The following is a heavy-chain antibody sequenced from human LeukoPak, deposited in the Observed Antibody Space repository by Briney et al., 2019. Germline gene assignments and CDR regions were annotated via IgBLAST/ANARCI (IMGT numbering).Heavy chain of an antibody. CDR2: IYYSGST. CDR1: GGSISSSSYY. J-gene: IGHJ4*02. V-gene: IGHV4-39*01. CDR3: ARGGTDFDWLSDFDY. Sequence: PSETLSLTCTVSGGSISSSSYYWGWIRQPPGKGLEWIGSIYYSGSTYYNPSLKSRVTISVDTSKNQFSLKLSSVTAADTAVYYCARGGTDFDWLSDFDYWGQGTLVTVSS. D-gene: IGHD3-9*01.